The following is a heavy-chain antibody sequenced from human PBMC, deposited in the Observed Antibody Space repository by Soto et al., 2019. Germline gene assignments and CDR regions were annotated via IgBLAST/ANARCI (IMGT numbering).Heavy chain of an antibody. J-gene: IGHJ4*02. CDR2: ISGSGGST. Sequence: GGSLRLSCAASGFTFSSYAMSWVRQAPGKGLEWVSAISGSGGSTYYADSVRGRFTISRDNSKNTLYLQMNSLRAEDTAVYYCAKGPNTHTPFMSGSYGNYYFDYWGQGTLVTVSS. CDR3: AKGPNTHTPFMSGSYGNYYFDY. CDR1: GFTFSSYA. D-gene: IGHD3-10*01. V-gene: IGHV3-23*01.